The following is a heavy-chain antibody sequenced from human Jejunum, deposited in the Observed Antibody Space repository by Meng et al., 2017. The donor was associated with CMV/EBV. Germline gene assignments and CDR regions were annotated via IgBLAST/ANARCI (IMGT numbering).Heavy chain of an antibody. CDR3: VRETDMTVGPHFDY. V-gene: IGHV4-4*07. J-gene: IGHJ4*02. CDR2: IFTTGST. D-gene: IGHD3-22*01. CDR1: RGSLSFYY. Sequence: QVHLQVSGAGLLKPSETLSLTCTVSRGSLSFYYWSCIRKPAGKGLEWIGRIFTTGSTNYHPSLKSRVTMSVDTSKNQISLRLTSVTAADTAIYYCVRETDMTVGPHFDYWGQGALVTVSS.